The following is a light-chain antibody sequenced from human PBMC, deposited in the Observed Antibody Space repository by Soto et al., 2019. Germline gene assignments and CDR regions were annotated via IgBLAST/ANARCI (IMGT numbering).Light chain of an antibody. CDR3: QQFSSYPLP. Sequence: EIGLSQSPATLSLAPGERATLSCRASQSVSTYLAWYQQKAGRPPRLLIYDASKRAPGIPARFSGSGSGTDFTLTISRLEPEDFAVYYCQQFSSYPLPFGGGTKVDIK. V-gene: IGKV3-11*01. CDR1: QSVSTY. CDR2: DAS. J-gene: IGKJ4*01.